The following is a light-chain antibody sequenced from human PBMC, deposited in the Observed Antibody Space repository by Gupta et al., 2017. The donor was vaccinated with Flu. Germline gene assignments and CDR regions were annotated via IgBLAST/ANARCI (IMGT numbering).Light chain of an antibody. CDR3: QQEKNWPRT. CDR2: GAS. V-gene: IGKV3-15*01. Sequence: EIVMTQSPATLSVSPGERAALSCRASQSVSSNLAWYQQEPGQAPRLLIYGASTRATGIPARFSGSGSGTXFTLTIXSLQSADSAIYYCQQEKNWPRTFGXGTKVEIK. CDR1: QSVSSN. J-gene: IGKJ1*01.